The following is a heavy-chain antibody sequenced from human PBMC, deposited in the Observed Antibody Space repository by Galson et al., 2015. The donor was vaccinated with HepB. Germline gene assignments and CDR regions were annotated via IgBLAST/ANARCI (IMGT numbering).Heavy chain of an antibody. Sequence: SLRLPCAASGFAFDTHDMSWVRQDPGRGLEWISGISGHGDSTFYEDSVKGRFTVSRDNSNNILYLKMNSLRADDAALYFCAKGYGLFDSWGQGILVTVSS. CDR3: AKGYGLFDS. D-gene: IGHD5-18*01. CDR2: ISGHGDST. V-gene: IGHV3-23*01. CDR1: GFAFDTHD. J-gene: IGHJ5*01.